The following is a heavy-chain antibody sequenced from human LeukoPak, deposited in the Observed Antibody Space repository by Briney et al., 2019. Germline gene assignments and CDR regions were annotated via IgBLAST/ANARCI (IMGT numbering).Heavy chain of an antibody. CDR2: MNPNSGNT. V-gene: IGHV1-8*01. D-gene: IGHD3-10*01. CDR1: GYTFTSYD. CDR3: ARGRRDYYGSGKDYYFDY. Sequence: ASVKVSCKASGYTFTSYDINWVRQATGQGLEWMGWMNPNSGNTGYAQKFQGRVTMTRNTSISTAYMELSSLRSEDTAVYYCARGRRDYYGSGKDYYFDYWGQGTLVTVSS. J-gene: IGHJ4*02.